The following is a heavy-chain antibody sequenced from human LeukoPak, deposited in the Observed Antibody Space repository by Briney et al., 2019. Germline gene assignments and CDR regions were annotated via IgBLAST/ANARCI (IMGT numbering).Heavy chain of an antibody. J-gene: IGHJ6*03. Sequence: PGGSLRLSCAASGFTFSDYYMRWIRQAPGKGLEWVSYISSSGSTIYYADSVKGRFTISRDNAKNSLYLQMNSLRAEDTAVYYCARDWHYYYYYMDVWGKGTTVTVSS. CDR2: ISSSGSTI. CDR3: ARDWHYYYYYMDV. CDR1: GFTFSDYY. V-gene: IGHV3-11*01.